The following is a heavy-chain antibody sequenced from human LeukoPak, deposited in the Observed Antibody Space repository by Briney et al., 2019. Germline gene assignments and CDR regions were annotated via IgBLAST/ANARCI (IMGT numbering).Heavy chain of an antibody. J-gene: IGHJ4*02. CDR3: ARRAHLLGYCSGGSCYSGDYFEY. V-gene: IGHV4-39*07. Sequence: SETLSLTCTVSDDSMTSSSYYWGWIRQPPGKGLEWIGSIYYSGATYYNPSLKSRVTISVDTSKSQFSLKLTSVTAADTAVYYCARRAHLLGYCSGGSCYSGDYFEYWGQGILVTVSS. CDR2: IYYSGAT. CDR1: DDSMTSSSYY. D-gene: IGHD2-15*01.